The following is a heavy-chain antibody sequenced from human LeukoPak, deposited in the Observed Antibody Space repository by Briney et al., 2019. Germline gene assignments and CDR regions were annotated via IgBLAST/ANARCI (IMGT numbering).Heavy chain of an antibody. CDR3: ANSIDFDYGDYYFDY. CDR1: GGSISSNNW. J-gene: IGHJ4*02. CDR2: IYHGGST. Sequence: PSGTLSLTCAVSGGSISSNNWWSWVRQPPGKGLEWIGEIYHGGSTNYKSSLKSRVTISVDKSKNQFSLKLSSVTAADTAVYYCANSIDFDYGDYYFDYWGQGALVTISS. V-gene: IGHV4-4*02. D-gene: IGHD4-17*01.